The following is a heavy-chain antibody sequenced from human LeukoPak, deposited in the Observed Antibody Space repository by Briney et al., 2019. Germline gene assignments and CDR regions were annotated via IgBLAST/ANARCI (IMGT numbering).Heavy chain of an antibody. Sequence: TFSSYAMSWIRQPPGKGLEWIGSIYYSGSTYYNPSLKSRVTISVDTSKNQFSLKLSSVTAADTAVYYCARQRIVVVPVWFDPWGQGTLVTVSS. V-gene: IGHV4-39*01. CDR3: ARQRIVVVPVWFDP. CDR2: IYYSGST. D-gene: IGHD2-2*01. CDR1: TFSSYA. J-gene: IGHJ5*02.